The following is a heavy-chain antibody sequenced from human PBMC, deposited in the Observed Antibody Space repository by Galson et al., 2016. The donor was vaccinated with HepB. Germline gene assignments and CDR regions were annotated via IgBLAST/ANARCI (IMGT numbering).Heavy chain of an antibody. CDR3: VTSFSTQVYS. Sequence: SLRLSCAASGFTFNTYSMNWVRQAPGKGLEWIAYITGSSSNIKYADSVKGRFTISRDNAKNSLYLLLSSLRDEDTAVYYCVTSFSTQVYSWGQGTLVTVCS. V-gene: IGHV3-48*02. D-gene: IGHD2/OR15-2a*01. J-gene: IGHJ4*02. CDR2: ITGSSSNI. CDR1: GFTFNTYS.